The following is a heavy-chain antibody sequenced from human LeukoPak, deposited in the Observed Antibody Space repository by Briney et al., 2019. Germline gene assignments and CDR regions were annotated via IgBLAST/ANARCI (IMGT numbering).Heavy chain of an antibody. V-gene: IGHV1-24*01. Sequence: ASVKVSCKVSGYTLTELSMHWVRQAPGKGLEWMGGFDPEDSETIYAQKFQGRVTMTEDTSTDTAYMELSSLRSEDTAVYYCATISFRRVPLDMEVGWFDPWGQGTLVTVSS. CDR2: FDPEDSET. CDR1: GYTLTELS. CDR3: ATISFRRVPLDMEVGWFDP. J-gene: IGHJ5*02. D-gene: IGHD2/OR15-2a*01.